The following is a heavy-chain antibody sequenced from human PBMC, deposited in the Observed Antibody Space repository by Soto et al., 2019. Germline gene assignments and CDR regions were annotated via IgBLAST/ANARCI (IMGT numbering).Heavy chain of an antibody. CDR1: GYSFTSYW. CDR2: IDPSDSYT. J-gene: IGHJ6*02. V-gene: IGHV5-10-1*01. D-gene: IGHD3-10*01. Sequence: PGESLKISCKGSGYSFTSYWISWVRQMPGKGLEWMGRIDPSDSYTNYSPSFQGHVTISADKSISTAYLQWSSLKASDTAMYYCAREVPAARLWFGESTHGMDVWGQGTTVTVSS. CDR3: AREVPAARLWFGESTHGMDV.